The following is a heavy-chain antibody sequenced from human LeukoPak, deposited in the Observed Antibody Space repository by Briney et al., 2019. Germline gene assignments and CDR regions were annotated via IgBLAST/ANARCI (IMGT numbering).Heavy chain of an antibody. D-gene: IGHD1-26*01. V-gene: IGHV1-2*02. J-gene: IGHJ3*02. CDR3: ARARAPGDPFDI. Sequence: ASVKVSCKASGYTFSDYHMHWVRQAPGQGLEWMGWINLNSGGTIYEQKFQGRVPMTRDTSITTAYMELSRLRSDDTAVYYCARARAPGDPFDIWGQGTMVTVSS. CDR1: GYTFSDYH. CDR2: INLNSGGT.